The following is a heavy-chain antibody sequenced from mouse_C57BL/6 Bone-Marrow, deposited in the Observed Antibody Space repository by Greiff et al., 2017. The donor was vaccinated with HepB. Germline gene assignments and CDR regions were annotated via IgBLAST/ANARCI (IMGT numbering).Heavy chain of an antibody. D-gene: IGHD2-4*01. J-gene: IGHJ3*01. CDR1: GYTFTSYW. V-gene: IGHV1-69*01. Sequence: VQLQQPGAELVMPGASVKLSCKASGYTFTSYWMHWVKQRPGQGLEWIGEIDPSDSYTNYNQKFKGKSTLTVDKSSSTAYMQLSSLTSEDSAVYYCVYDYGGAWFAYWGQGTLVTVSA. CDR2: IDPSDSYT. CDR3: VYDYGGAWFAY.